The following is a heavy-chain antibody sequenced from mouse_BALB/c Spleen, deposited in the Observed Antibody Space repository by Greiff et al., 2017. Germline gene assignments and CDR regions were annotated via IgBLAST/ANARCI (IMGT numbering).Heavy chain of an antibody. J-gene: IGHJ4*01. CDR1: GYTFTSYT. CDR2: INPSSGYT. D-gene: IGHD1-2*01. CDR3: ARSYYGPYAMDY. Sequence: VQLQQSGAELARPGASVKMSCKASGYTFTSYTMHWVKQRPGQGLEWIGYINPSSGYTNYNQKFKDKATLTADKSSSTAYMQLSSLTSEDSAVYYCARSYYGPYAMDYWGQGTSVTVSS. V-gene: IGHV1-4*01.